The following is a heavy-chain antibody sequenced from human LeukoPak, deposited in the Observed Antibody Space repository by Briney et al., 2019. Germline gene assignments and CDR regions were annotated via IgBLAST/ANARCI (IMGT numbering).Heavy chain of an antibody. J-gene: IGHJ6*02. V-gene: IGHV3-9*01. Sequence: HPGGSLRLSCAASGLTFDDYAMHWVRQPPGKGLEWVSGISWNSGSIDYADSVEGRFTISRDNARNSLYLQMNSLRAGDTALYYCAKGFYGSTTYYGMDVWGQGTTVTVSS. D-gene: IGHD6-13*01. CDR3: AKGFYGSTTYYGMDV. CDR2: ISWNSGSI. CDR1: GLTFDDYA.